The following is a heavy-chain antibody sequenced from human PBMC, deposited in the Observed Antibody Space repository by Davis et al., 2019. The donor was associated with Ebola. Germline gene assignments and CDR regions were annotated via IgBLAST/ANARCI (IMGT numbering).Heavy chain of an antibody. CDR2: IKQDGSEK. J-gene: IGHJ4*02. CDR3: AREGRSSSWREIDY. V-gene: IGHV3-7*01. CDR1: GFTFSSYW. D-gene: IGHD6-13*01. Sequence: GESLKISCAVSGFTFSSYWMSWVRQSPGKGLEWVANIKQDGSEKYYVDSVKGRFTISRDNSKNSLYLQMNSLRAEDTAVYYCAREGRSSSWREIDYWGQGTLVTVSS.